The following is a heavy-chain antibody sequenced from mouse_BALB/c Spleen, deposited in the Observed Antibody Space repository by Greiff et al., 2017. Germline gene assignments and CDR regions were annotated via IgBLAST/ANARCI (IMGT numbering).Heavy chain of an antibody. J-gene: IGHJ3*01. CDR1: GYTFTSYW. Sequence: QVHVKQPGAELVKPGASVKLSCKASGYTFTSYWMHWVKQRPGQGLEWIGEIDPSDSYTNYNQKFKGKATLTVDKSSSTAYMQLSSLTSEDSAVYYCARRDYGTEAYWGQGTLVTVSA. CDR2: IDPSDSYT. CDR3: ARRDYGTEAY. D-gene: IGHD1-1*01. V-gene: IGHV1-69*02.